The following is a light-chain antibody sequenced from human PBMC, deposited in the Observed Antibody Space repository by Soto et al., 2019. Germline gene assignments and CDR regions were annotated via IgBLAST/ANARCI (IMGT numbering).Light chain of an antibody. J-gene: IGKJ5*01. V-gene: IGKV1-39*01. Sequence: DILMTQSPSSLSAPVGDRVTITCRASESIARHLNWYQQKPGKAPKLLIYAASSLQNGVPSRFRGGGSGTDFTLTISNLQPEDFATYYCQQSYSILSITFGQGTRLEIK. CDR1: ESIARH. CDR3: QQSYSILSIT. CDR2: AAS.